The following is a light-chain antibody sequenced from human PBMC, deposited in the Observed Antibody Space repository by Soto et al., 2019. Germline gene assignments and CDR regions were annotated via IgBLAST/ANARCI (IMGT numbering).Light chain of an antibody. Sequence: DIQMTQSPSSLSASVGDRVTITCRASQGISNYLAWYQQKPGKVPKLLIYAASTLQSGVPSRFSGSGSGTDFTLTISSLRPEDVATYYCQKCGIAPFSFGGGTKVELK. CDR3: QKCGIAPFS. J-gene: IGKJ4*01. CDR1: QGISNY. V-gene: IGKV1-27*01. CDR2: AAS.